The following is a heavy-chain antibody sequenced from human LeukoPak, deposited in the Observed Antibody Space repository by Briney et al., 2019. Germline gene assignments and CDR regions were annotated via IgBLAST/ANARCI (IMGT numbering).Heavy chain of an antibody. Sequence: PGGSLRLSCAASGFTFSSYWMHWVRQAPGKGLVWVSRIHSDGSSTRYADSVKGRFTISRDNAKNTLYLQMNGLRAEDTAVYYCARVGASMLGDAFDIWGQGTMVTVSS. D-gene: IGHD3-10*01. J-gene: IGHJ3*02. CDR2: IHSDGSST. CDR3: ARVGASMLGDAFDI. V-gene: IGHV3-74*01. CDR1: GFTFSSYW.